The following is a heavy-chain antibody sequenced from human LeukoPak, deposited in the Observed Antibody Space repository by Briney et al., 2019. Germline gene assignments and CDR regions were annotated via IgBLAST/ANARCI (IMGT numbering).Heavy chain of an antibody. V-gene: IGHV3-11*01. CDR1: GFTFSDYY. Sequence: PGGSLRPSCAASGFTFSDYYMSWIRQAPGKGLEWVSYISSSGSTIYYADSVKGRFTISRDNAKNSLYLQMNSLRAEDTAVYYCARESYCSSTSCYGGDYWGQGTLVTVSS. CDR3: ARESYCSSTSCYGGDY. CDR2: ISSSGSTI. J-gene: IGHJ4*02. D-gene: IGHD2-2*01.